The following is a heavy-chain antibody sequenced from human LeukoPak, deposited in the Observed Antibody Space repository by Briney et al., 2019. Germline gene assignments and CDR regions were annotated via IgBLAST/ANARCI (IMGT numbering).Heavy chain of an antibody. CDR3: ARQRPGNFWSGYSINWFDP. V-gene: IGHV1-46*01. Sequence: ASVKVSCKASGYTFTGYYMHWVRQAPGQGLEWMGIINPSGGSTSYAQKFQGRVTMTRDTSTSTVYMELSSLRSEDTAVYYCARQRPGNFWSGYSINWFDPWGQGTLVTVSS. J-gene: IGHJ5*02. CDR2: INPSGGST. D-gene: IGHD3-3*01. CDR1: GYTFTGYY.